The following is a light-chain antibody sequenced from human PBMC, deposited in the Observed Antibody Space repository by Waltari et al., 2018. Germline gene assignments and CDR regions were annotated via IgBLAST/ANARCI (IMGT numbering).Light chain of an antibody. CDR1: QSVSNS. CDR3: LQRTNWPPT. CDR2: NAI. J-gene: IGKJ4*01. V-gene: IGKV3-11*01. Sequence: EVVMTQSPATLYLSPGDRATLSCRASQSVSNSLSWYQQKPGQAPRLLIYNAITRATGIPARFSGSGSGTDFTLTIGSLEPEDAAVYFCLQRTNWPPTFGGGTTVEIK.